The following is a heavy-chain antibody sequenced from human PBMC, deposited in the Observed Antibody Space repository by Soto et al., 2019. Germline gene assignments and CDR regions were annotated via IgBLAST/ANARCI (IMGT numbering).Heavy chain of an antibody. J-gene: IGHJ4*02. V-gene: IGHV3-49*04. CDR2: IRNDIYDETT. Sequence: GGSLRLSCTASGFTFGDYAINWVRQVPGKGLEWLGFIRNDIYDETTEYAASVKGRIIISRDDSKSMAYLQMDSLKTEDTGVYYCTRGRDGYNPYYFLYWGQGALVTGSS. D-gene: IGHD5-12*01. CDR1: GFTFGDYA. CDR3: TRGRDGYNPYYFLY.